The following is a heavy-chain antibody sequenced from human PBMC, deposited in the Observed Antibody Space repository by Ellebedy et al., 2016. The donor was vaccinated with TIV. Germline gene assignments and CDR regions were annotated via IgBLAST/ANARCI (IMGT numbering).Heavy chain of an antibody. CDR3: ASGLSFYYFDY. D-gene: IGHD3-10*01. Sequence: GESLKISCRASGDVFISYWIGWVRQMPGKGLEWLGVIYPWDSDTRYSPAFQGQVTSSADTATNTAYLQWDSLKASDSGMYYCASGLSFYYFDYWGRGALVTVSS. V-gene: IGHV5-51*01. J-gene: IGHJ4*02. CDR1: GDVFISYW. CDR2: IYPWDSDT.